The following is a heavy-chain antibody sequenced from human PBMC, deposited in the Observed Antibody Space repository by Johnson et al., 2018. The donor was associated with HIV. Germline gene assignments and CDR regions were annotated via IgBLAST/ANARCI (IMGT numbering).Heavy chain of an antibody. Sequence: MQLVESGGGSVKPGGSLRLSCASSGFAFSGHNMSWVRQAPGKGLEWVAAISCSGGSTYYADSVKGRFTISRDNSKNTLYLQMNSLRDEDTAVYYCYKPLPLNYYESREDAFDIWGQGTMVTVSS. CDR1: GFAFSGHN. J-gene: IGHJ3*02. D-gene: IGHD3-22*01. CDR3: YKPLPLNYYESREDAFDI. V-gene: IGHV3-23*04. CDR2: ISCSGGST.